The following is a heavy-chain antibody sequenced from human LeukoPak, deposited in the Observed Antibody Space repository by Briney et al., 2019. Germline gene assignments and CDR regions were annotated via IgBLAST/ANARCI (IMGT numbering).Heavy chain of an antibody. V-gene: IGHV3-33*08. CDR1: GFTFSSYA. J-gene: IGHJ4*02. CDR3: ARDTAVEKFDY. CDR2: IWYDGSNK. D-gene: IGHD6-19*01. Sequence: GRSLRLSCAASGFTFSSYAMHWVRQAPGKGLEWVAVIWYDGSNKYYADSVKGRFAISRDNSKNTLYLQMNSLRAEDTAVYYCARDTAVEKFDYWGQGTLVTVSS.